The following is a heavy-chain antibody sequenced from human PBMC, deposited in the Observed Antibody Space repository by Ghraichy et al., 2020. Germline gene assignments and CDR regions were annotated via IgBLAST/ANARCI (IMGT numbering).Heavy chain of an antibody. V-gene: IGHV1-46*01. CDR2: IKPSGGGT. D-gene: IGHD3-16*01. CDR1: GYIFTLYY. CDR3: ARNDGGAFDI. Sequence: ASVKVSCKASGYIFTLYYMHWVRQAPGQGLEWMGIIKPSGGGTSYEQKFQGRVTMTWDTSTRTVFMDLSSLRSEDTAVYYCARNDGGAFDIWGQGTMVTVSS. J-gene: IGHJ3*02.